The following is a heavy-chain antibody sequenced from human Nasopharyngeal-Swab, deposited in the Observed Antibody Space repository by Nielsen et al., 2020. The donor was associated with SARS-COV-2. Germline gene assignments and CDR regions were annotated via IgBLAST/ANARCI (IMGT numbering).Heavy chain of an antibody. D-gene: IGHD1-1*01. CDR2: ISSSSSYT. Sequence: GESLKISCAASGFTFSDYYMSWIRQAPGKGLEWVSYISSSSSYTNYADSVKGRFTISRDNAKNSLYLQMNSLRAEDTAVYYCARVRNGDYFDHWGQGTLVTVSS. V-gene: IGHV3-11*06. CDR3: ARVRNGDYFDH. J-gene: IGHJ4*02. CDR1: GFTFSDYY.